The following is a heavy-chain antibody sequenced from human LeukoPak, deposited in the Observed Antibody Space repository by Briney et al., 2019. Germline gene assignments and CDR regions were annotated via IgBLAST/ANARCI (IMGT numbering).Heavy chain of an antibody. Sequence: GGSLRLSCAASGFTFSSYAMHWVRQAPGKGLEWVAVISYDGSNKYYADSVKGRFTISRDNSKKMLYLQMNSLRAEDTAVYYCARTGDSIDFDIWGQGTMVTVSS. CDR2: ISYDGSNK. V-gene: IGHV3-30-3*01. J-gene: IGHJ3*02. D-gene: IGHD7-27*01. CDR1: GFTFSSYA. CDR3: ARTGDSIDFDI.